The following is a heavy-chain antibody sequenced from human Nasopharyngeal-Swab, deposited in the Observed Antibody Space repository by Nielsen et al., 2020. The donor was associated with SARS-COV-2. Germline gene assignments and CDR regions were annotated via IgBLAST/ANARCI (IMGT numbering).Heavy chain of an antibody. CDR1: GYVFTYYY. V-gene: IGHV1-46*01. D-gene: IGHD2-8*02. CDR3: ARESPPFEDCTDTSCHSGPWDS. CDR2: INPGGGNA. Sequence: ASVKVSCKASGYVFTYYYVHWARQAPGQGPEWMGIINPGGGNATYSQSFQGRITMTSDTSTNTVFMELFSLRSEDTAVYYCARESPPFEDCTDTSCHSGPWDSWGQGTLV. J-gene: IGHJ4*02.